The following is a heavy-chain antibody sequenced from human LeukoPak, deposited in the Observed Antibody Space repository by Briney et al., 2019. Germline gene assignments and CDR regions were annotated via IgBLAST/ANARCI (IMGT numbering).Heavy chain of an antibody. CDR2: IIPILGIA. CDR3: ARDDEREIH. Sequence: SVKVSRKASGGTFSSYAISWVRQAPGQGLEWMGRIIPILGIANYAQKFQGRVTITADKSTSTAYMELSSLRSEDTAVYYCARDDEREIHWGQGTLVTVSS. CDR1: GGTFSSYA. D-gene: IGHD1-1*01. J-gene: IGHJ4*02. V-gene: IGHV1-69*04.